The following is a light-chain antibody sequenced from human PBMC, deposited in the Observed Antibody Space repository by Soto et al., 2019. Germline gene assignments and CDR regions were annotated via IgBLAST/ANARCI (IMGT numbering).Light chain of an antibody. V-gene: IGKV3-20*01. CDR2: GAS. J-gene: IGKJ1*01. CDR1: QSVSSSY. CDR3: QQFGSSPWT. Sequence: PGERATLSCRASQSVSSSYLTWYQQKPGQAPRLLIYGASSRATGIPDRFSGSGSGTDFTLTISRLEPEDFAVYYCQQFGSSPWTFGQGTKVEIK.